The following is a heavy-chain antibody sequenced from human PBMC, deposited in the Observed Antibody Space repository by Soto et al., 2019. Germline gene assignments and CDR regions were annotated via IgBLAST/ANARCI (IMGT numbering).Heavy chain of an antibody. CDR2: IIPIFGTA. V-gene: IGHV1-69*13. J-gene: IGHJ6*02. CDR3: ARGTRLRLMYYGMDV. CDR1: GGTFSSYA. D-gene: IGHD5-12*01. Sequence: ASVKVSCKASGGTFSSYAISWVRQAPGQGLEWMGGIIPIFGTANYAQKFQGRVTITADESTSTAYMELSSLRSEDTAVYYCARGTRLRLMYYGMDVWGQGTTVTVSS.